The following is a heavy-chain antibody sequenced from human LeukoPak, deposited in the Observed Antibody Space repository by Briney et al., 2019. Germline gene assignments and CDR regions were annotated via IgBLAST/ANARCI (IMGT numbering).Heavy chain of an antibody. D-gene: IGHD6-19*01. J-gene: IGHJ4*02. V-gene: IGHV1-18*01. CDR2: ISPYNGNT. CDR1: GYDFTSVD. CDR3: ARAGSGSGWYFDY. Sequence: GASVKVSCKASGYDFTSVDITWVRQAPGQGLEWMGWISPYNGNTRYVQKLQGRVTMTTDTSTSTAYMELRSLRFDDTAVYYCARAGSGSGWYFDYWGQGTLVTVSS.